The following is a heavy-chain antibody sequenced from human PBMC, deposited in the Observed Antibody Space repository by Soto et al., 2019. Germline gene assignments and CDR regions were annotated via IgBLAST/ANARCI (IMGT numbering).Heavy chain of an antibody. CDR2: ISESGDST. Sequence: EVQLLDSGGGLVQPGGSLRLSCAASGLTFSGHAMTWVRQSPGKGLEWVSTISESGDSTFYADSVKGRFTISRDNSKNTLYLQMNSLRAEDTAVYYCVSGSAGGGGEDRWGQGTLVTVSS. J-gene: IGHJ5*02. CDR1: GLTFSGHA. V-gene: IGHV3-23*01. CDR3: VSGSAGGGGEDR. D-gene: IGHD3-16*01.